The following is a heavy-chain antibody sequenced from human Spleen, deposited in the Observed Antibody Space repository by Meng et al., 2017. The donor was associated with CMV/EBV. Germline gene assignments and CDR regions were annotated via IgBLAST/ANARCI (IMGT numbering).Heavy chain of an antibody. D-gene: IGHD3-9*01. Sequence: GESLKISCAASGFTFSSYSMNWVRQAPGKGLEWVSSISSSSSYIYYADSVKGRFTISRDNAKNSLYLQMNSLRAEDTAVYYCARVGRGYYNTGVDYWGQGTLVTVSS. CDR1: GFTFSSYS. V-gene: IGHV3-21*01. J-gene: IGHJ4*02. CDR3: ARVGRGYYNTGVDY. CDR2: ISSSSSYI.